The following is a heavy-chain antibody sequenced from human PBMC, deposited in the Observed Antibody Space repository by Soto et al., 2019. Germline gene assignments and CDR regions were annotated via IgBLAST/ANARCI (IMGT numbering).Heavy chain of an antibody. CDR3: ARDPSNYYFDY. CDR2: ISSRGSTV. Sequence: GGSLRLSCAASGFTFSDYYMNWIRQAPGKGLEWVSYISSRGSTVYYADSVKGRFTISRDNAKNSLYLQMNSLRAEDTAVYYCARDPSNYYFDYWGQGTLVTVSS. D-gene: IGHD1-7*01. CDR1: GFTFSDYY. J-gene: IGHJ4*02. V-gene: IGHV3-11*01.